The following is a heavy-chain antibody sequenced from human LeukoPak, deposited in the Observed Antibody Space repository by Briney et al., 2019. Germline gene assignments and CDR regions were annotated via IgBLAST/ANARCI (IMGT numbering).Heavy chain of an antibody. CDR3: AKQLGYCSDGSCYFPY. CDR1: GFTFSSSA. J-gene: IGHJ4*02. V-gene: IGHV3-23*01. CDR2: ISNNGGYT. Sequence: GGSLRLSCAASGFTFSSSAMSWVRQAPGKGLEWVSAISNNGGYTYYADSVQGRFTISRDNSKSMLCLQMNSLRAEDTAVYYCAKQLGYCSDGSCYFPYRGQGTLVTVSS. D-gene: IGHD2-15*01.